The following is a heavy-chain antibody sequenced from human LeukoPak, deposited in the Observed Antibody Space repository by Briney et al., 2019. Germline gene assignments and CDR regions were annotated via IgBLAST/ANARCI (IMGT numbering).Heavy chain of an antibody. CDR3: ARERYYYDSSGYHSDAFDI. Sequence: KPSETLSLTCTVSGGSISSYYWSWIRQPAGKGLEWIGRIYTSGSTNYNPSLKSRVTMSVDTSKNQFSLKLSSVTAADTAVYYCARERYYYDSSGYHSDAFDIWDQGTMVTVSS. CDR1: GGSISSYY. J-gene: IGHJ3*02. D-gene: IGHD3-22*01. V-gene: IGHV4-4*07. CDR2: IYTSGST.